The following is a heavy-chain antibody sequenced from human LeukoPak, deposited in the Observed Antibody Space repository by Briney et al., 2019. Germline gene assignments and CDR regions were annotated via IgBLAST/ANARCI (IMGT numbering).Heavy chain of an antibody. J-gene: IGHJ6*03. CDR1: GYTFTGYY. V-gene: IGHV1-2*02. Sequence: ASVKVSCKASGYTFTGYYMHWVQQAPGQGLEWMGWINPNSGGTNYAQKFQGRVTMTRDTSISTAYMELSRLRSDDTAVYYCARGFGVVTNYYYYMDVWGKGTTVTVSS. CDR2: INPNSGGT. CDR3: ARGFGVVTNYYYYMDV. D-gene: IGHD3-3*01.